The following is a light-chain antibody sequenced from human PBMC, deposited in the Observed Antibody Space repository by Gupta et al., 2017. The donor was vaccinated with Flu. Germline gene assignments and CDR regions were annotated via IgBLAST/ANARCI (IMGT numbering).Light chain of an antibody. CDR2: DAS. CDR3: QQRSNWYS. Sequence: EIVLTQSPATLSLSPGERATLSCRASQSVSSYLAWYQQKPGQAPRLLIYDASNRATGILARFSGSGSGTDFTLTISSREPEDFAVYYCQQRSNWYSFGQGTKLEIK. CDR1: QSVSSY. V-gene: IGKV3-11*01. J-gene: IGKJ2*03.